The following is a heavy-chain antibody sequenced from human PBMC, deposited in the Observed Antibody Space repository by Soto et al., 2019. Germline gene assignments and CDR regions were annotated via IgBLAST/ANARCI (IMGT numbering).Heavy chain of an antibody. CDR1: GGSISNYY. CDR2: IYYSGST. V-gene: IGHV4-59*01. J-gene: IGHJ4*02. Sequence: VQLQESGPGLVKASETLSLTCTVSGGSISNYYCSWIRQPPGKGLEWIGYIYYSGSTNYNPSLKSRVTISVDTSKNQFSLKLSSVTAADTAVYYCARAGAATLSDYWGQGTLVTVSS. CDR3: ARAGAATLSDY. D-gene: IGHD2-15*01.